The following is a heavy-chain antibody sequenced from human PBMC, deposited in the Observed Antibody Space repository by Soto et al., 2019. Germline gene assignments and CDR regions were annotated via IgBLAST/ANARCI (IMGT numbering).Heavy chain of an antibody. D-gene: IGHD5-12*01. CDR2: IIPILGIA. V-gene: IGHV1-69*04. CDR1: GGTFSSYT. J-gene: IGHJ6*02. Sequence: GASVKVSCKASGGTFSSYTISWVRQAPGQGLEWMGRIIPILGIANYAQKFQGRVTITADKSTSTAYMELRSLRSDDTAVYYCAREGVAPYYYYGMDVWGQGTPVTVSS. CDR3: AREGVAPYYYYGMDV.